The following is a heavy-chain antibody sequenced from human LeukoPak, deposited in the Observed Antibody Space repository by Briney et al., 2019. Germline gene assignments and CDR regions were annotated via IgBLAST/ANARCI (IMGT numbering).Heavy chain of an antibody. CDR3: VAHPSSRGVTDAFDI. D-gene: IGHD3-10*01. CDR2: ISYDGSNK. V-gene: IGHV3-30*04. J-gene: IGHJ3*02. CDR1: GFTFSSYA. Sequence: GGSLRLSCAASGFTFSSYAMHWVRQAPGKGLEWVAVISYDGSNKYYADSVKGRFTISRDNSKNTLYLQMNSLRAEDTAVYYCVAHPSSRGVTDAFDIWGQGTMVTVSS.